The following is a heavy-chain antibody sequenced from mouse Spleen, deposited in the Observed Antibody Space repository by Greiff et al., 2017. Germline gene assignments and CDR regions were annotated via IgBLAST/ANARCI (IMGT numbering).Heavy chain of an antibody. CDR2: ISSGSSTI. CDR1: GFTFSDYG. V-gene: IGHV5-17*01. J-gene: IGHJ4*01. CDR3: ARRPTGNAMDY. Sequence: EVKLMESGGGLVKPGGSLKLSCAASGFTFSDYGMHWVRQAPEKGLEWVAYISSGSSTIYYADTVKGRFTISRDNAKNTLFLQMTSLRSEDTAMYYCARRPTGNAMDYWGQGTSVTVSS. D-gene: IGHD1-1*01.